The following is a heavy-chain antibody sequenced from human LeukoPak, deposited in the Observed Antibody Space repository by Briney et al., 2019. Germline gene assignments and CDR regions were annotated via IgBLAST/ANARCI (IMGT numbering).Heavy chain of an antibody. V-gene: IGHV4-4*07. CDR3: ARDNTQVYYYYYMDV. CDR2: IYTSGST. D-gene: IGHD2-2*02. CDR1: GGSISSYY. J-gene: IGHJ6*03. Sequence: PSETLSLTCTVSGGSISSYYWSRIPQPAGKGLEWIGRIYTSGSTNYNPSLKSRVTMSVDTSKNQFSLKLSSVTAADTAVYYCARDNTQVYYYYYMDVWGKGTTVTVSS.